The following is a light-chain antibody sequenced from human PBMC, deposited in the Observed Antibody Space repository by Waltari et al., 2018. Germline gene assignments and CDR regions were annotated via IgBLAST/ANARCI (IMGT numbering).Light chain of an antibody. V-gene: IGLV1-44*01. CDR1: RSNIGSNT. Sequence: QSVLTQPPSASGTPGQRVTISCSGSRSNIGSNTVHWYQQLPGTAPKLLLESNNTRPSCVPDLFSCSKSGTSASLAISVLQSEDEAYYFCAACDDSLNVVVFGGGTKLTVL. J-gene: IGLJ2*01. CDR3: AACDDSLNVVV. CDR2: SNN.